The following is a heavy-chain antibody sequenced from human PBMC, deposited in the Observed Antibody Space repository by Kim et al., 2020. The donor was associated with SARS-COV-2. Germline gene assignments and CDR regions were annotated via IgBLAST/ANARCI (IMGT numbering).Heavy chain of an antibody. CDR3: AREGLWELLGAIDY. CDR1: GFTFSSYG. J-gene: IGHJ4*02. D-gene: IGHD1-26*01. CDR2: ISYNGSNK. Sequence: GGSLRLSCAASGFTFSSYGMHWVRQAPGKGLEWVSVISYNGSNKYYADSVKGRFTISRDNSKNTLYLQMNSLRAEDTAVYYCAREGLWELLGAIDYGAQG. V-gene: IGHV3-33*05.